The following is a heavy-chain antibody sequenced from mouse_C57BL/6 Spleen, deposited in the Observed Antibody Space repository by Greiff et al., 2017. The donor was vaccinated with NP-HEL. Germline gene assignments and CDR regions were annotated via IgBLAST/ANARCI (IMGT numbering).Heavy chain of an antibody. CDR1: GFTFSDYG. J-gene: IGHJ2*01. D-gene: IGHD2-1*01. CDR3: ARDYYGNYEGDY. V-gene: IGHV5-17*01. CDR2: ISSGSSTI. Sequence: EVKLVESGGGLVKPGGSLKLSCAASGFTFSDYGMHWVRQAPEKGLEWVAYISSGSSTIYYADTVKGRFTISRDNAKNTLFLQMTSLRSEDTAMYYCARDYYGNYEGDYWGQGSTLTVSS.